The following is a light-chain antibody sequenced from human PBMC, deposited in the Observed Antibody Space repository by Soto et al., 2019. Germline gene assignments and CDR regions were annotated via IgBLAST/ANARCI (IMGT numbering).Light chain of an antibody. CDR3: QQYNGWPPFT. Sequence: EIVMTQSPATLSVSPGERATLSCRASQSINSNLAWYQQKPGQGPRLLIYGASTRATGIPARVSGSGSGTEFPLTISSLQSEAFALYYCQQYNGWPPFTFGQGNKLEIK. V-gene: IGKV3-15*01. CDR1: QSINSN. J-gene: IGKJ2*01. CDR2: GAS.